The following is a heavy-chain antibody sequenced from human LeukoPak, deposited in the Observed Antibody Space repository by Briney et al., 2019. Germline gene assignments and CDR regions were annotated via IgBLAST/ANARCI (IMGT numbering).Heavy chain of an antibody. CDR2: ISAYNGNT. V-gene: IGHV1-18*01. Sequence: ASVTVACKASGYTFTSYGISWVRQAPGQGVDWMGWISAYNGNTIYAQKLQGRVTMTTDTSTSTAYMELRILRSGDTAVYYCARWVGYSSGWYGGYYYMDVWGKGTPVTVSS. J-gene: IGHJ6*03. CDR3: ARWVGYSSGWYGGYYYMDV. D-gene: IGHD6-19*01. CDR1: GYTFTSYG.